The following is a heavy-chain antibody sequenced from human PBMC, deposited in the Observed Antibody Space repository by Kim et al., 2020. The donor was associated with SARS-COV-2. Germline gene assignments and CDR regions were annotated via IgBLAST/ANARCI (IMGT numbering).Heavy chain of an antibody. Sequence: YNPALKSPVTISVDTSKNPFSLKLSSVTAADTAVYYCASINYYGSGDFDYWGQGTLVTVSS. D-gene: IGHD3-10*01. V-gene: IGHV4-31*01. J-gene: IGHJ4*02. CDR3: ASINYYGSGDFDY.